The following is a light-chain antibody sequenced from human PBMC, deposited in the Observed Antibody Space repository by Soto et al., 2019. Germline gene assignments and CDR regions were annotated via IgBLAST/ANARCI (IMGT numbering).Light chain of an antibody. CDR1: QSVSSSS. J-gene: IGKJ1*01. V-gene: IGKV3-20*01. CDR3: QQYGSSPRT. CDR2: GAS. Sequence: ELVLTQSPGTLSLSQGERATLSCRASQSVSSSSLAWYQQRRGQAPRLLIHGASSRATGIPDRFSGSGSGTDFTLTISRLEPEDFAVYYCQQYGSSPRTVGQGTKVDIK.